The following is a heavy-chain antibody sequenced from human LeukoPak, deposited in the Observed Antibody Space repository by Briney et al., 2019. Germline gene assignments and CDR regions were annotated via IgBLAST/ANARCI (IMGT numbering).Heavy chain of an antibody. D-gene: IGHD4-11*01. V-gene: IGHV4-39*01. CDR2: INYSGST. CDR3: ARQTTVTTPFDY. Sequence: SETLSLTCTVSGGSIRSSHYYWGWIRQPPGKGLEWIGSINYSGSTYYNPSLKSRVTISVDTSKNQFSLELSSVTAADTAVYYCARQTTVTTPFDYWGQGTLVTVSS. CDR1: GGSIRSSHYY. J-gene: IGHJ4*02.